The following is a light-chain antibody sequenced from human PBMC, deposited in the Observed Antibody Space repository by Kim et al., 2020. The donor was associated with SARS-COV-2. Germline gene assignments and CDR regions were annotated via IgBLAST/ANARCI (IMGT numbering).Light chain of an antibody. CDR2: DAS. V-gene: IGKV1-33*01. CDR3: QQYGDLPYT. CDR1: QDISDY. J-gene: IGKJ2*01. Sequence: DIQLTQSPPSLSASVGDTVTITCQASQDISDYLNWYQQKPGKDPKLLIYDASNLETGVPSRFSGSGSGTNLILTISSLQPEDIATYLCQQYGDLPYTFGRGPKLEI.